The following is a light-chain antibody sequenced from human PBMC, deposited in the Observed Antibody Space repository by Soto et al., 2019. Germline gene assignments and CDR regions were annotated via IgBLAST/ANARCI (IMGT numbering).Light chain of an antibody. J-gene: IGKJ3*01. V-gene: IGKV3-20*01. CDR1: QSVSSTY. CDR2: GAS. Sequence: EMVLTQSPGTLSLSPGERATLSCRASQSVSSTYLAWYQQKPGQAPRLLLYGASSRATGIPDRFSGSGSVTDVSLTSSRQEHDVAVEYYCQQYGSLFTFGPGTKLDI. CDR3: QQYGSLFT.